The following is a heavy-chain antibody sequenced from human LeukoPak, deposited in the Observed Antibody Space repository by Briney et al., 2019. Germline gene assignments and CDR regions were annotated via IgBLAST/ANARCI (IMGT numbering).Heavy chain of an antibody. J-gene: IGHJ4*02. CDR2: ISSSSNYI. V-gene: IGHV3-21*04. CDR3: AKIFGYYGSGSYEFDY. D-gene: IGHD3-10*01. CDR1: GFTFSSYT. Sequence: GGSLRLSCVASGFTFSSYTMAWVRQVPGQGLEWVSSISSSSNYIYYADSVKGRFTISRDNAKNSLYLQMNSLRAEDTAVYYCAKIFGYYGSGSYEFDYWGQGTLVTASS.